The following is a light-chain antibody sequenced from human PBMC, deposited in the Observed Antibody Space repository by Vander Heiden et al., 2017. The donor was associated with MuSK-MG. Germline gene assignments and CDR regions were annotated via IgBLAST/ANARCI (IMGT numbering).Light chain of an antibody. V-gene: IGKV3-20*01. CDR1: QSVRSTY. J-gene: IGKJ3*01. Sequence: IVLTQSPGTLSLSPGERATLSCRATQSVRSTYLAWYQQKPGQAPRLLIYGESTRATGVPDRFSGSGSGTDFTLTISRLEPEDFAVYYCQQVDSSPFTFGPGTNVDI. CDR3: QQVDSSPFT. CDR2: GES.